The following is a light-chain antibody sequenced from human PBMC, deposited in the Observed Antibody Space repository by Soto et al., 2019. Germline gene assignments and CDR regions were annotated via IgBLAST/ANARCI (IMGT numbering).Light chain of an antibody. Sequence: DIQMTQSPSTLSASVGDRVTITCRASQSISGWLAWYQQKPGKPPKLLIYDASSLEGGVPSRFSGSGSGTEFTLTISRLEPEDFAVYYCQQYGSLPITFGQGTRLEIK. CDR3: QQYGSLPIT. V-gene: IGKV1-5*01. J-gene: IGKJ5*01. CDR1: QSISGW. CDR2: DAS.